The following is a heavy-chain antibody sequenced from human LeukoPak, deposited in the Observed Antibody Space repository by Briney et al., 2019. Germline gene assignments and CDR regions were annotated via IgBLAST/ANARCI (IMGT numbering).Heavy chain of an antibody. D-gene: IGHD3-10*01. CDR1: GGSVSSFY. CDR2: IYYSGST. J-gene: IGHJ4*02. V-gene: IGHV4-59*02. Sequence: PSETLSLTCTVSGGSVSSFYWSWIRQPPGKGLEWIGYIYYSGSTNYNPSLKSRVTISVDTSKNQFSLRLSSVTAADTAVYYCAREPRDSYGSANYGFDYWGRGTLVTVSS. CDR3: AREPRDSYGSANYGFDY.